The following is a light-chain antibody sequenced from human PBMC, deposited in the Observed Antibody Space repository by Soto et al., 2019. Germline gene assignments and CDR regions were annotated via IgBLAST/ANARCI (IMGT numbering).Light chain of an antibody. CDR1: QSISSW. CDR3: QQYSSYSWT. CDR2: KAS. J-gene: IGKJ1*01. V-gene: IGKV1-5*03. Sequence: DFQMTQSPSTLSASVGDRVTITCRASQSISSWLAWYQQKPGKAPKLLIYKASSLESGVPSRFSGSGFGTVFTLTISSLQPDDFAAYYCQQYSSYSWTFGQGTKVEIK.